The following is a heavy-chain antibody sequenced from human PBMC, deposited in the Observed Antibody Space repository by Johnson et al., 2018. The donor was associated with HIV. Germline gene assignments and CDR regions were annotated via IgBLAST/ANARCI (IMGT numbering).Heavy chain of an antibody. J-gene: IGHJ3*02. V-gene: IGHV3-30*18. CDR3: AKDRIAVAGNDAFDI. D-gene: IGHD6-19*01. CDR1: GFTFNDYD. Sequence: QVQLVESGGGVIRPGGSLRLSCAASGFTFNDYDMSWVRQAPGKGLEWVAVISYDGSNKDYADSVKGRFTISRDNSKNTLYLQMNSLRAEDTAVYYCAKDRIAVAGNDAFDIWGQGTMVTVSS. CDR2: ISYDGSNK.